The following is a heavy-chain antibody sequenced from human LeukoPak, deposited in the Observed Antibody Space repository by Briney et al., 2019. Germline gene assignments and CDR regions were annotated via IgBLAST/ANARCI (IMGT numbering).Heavy chain of an antibody. D-gene: IGHD1-1*01. V-gene: IGHV4-59*01. CDR3: ARGRNSFDY. Sequence: SETLSLTCTVSGASIISYYWTWIRQPPGKGLEWIGYIYYSGGTNYNPSLKSRVTMSVDTSNNQFSLKLSSVTAADTALYYCARGRNSFDYWGRGTLVTVSS. CDR2: IYYSGGT. J-gene: IGHJ4*02. CDR1: GASIISYY.